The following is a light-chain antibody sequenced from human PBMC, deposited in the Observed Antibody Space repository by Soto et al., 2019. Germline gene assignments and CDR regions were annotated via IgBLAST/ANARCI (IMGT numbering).Light chain of an antibody. Sequence: DIQMTQSPPSLTASVGDIVTITFLASQSVITYLAWYQQEPGKAPKLLISGASTLQSGVPSRFSGSGSGTDFTLTISGLQSEDFATYYCQHYYSYPRTFGQGTKVDI. V-gene: IGKV1-9*01. CDR3: QHYYSYPRT. CDR1: QSVITY. CDR2: GAS. J-gene: IGKJ1*01.